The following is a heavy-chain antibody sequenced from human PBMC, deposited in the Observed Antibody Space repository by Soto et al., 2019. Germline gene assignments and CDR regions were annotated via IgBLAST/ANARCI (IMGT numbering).Heavy chain of an antibody. CDR3: TTDQLPTYYYDGSGYYYFDY. CDR2: IKSKTDGGTT. CDR1: GFTFSNAW. J-gene: IGHJ4*02. Sequence: EVQLVESGGGLVKPGGSLRLSCAASGFTFSNAWMNWVRQAPGKGLEWVGRIKSKTDGGTTDYAAPVKGRFTISRDDSKNTLYLQMNSLKTEDTAVYYCTTDQLPTYYYDGSGYYYFDYWGQGTLVTVSS. D-gene: IGHD3-22*01. V-gene: IGHV3-15*07.